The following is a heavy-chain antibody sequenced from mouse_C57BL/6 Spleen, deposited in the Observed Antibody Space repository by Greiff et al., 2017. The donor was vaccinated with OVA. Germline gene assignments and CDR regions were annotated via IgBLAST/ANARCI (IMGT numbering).Heavy chain of an antibody. Sequence: VQLQQPGTELVKPGASVKLSCKASGYTFTSYWMHWVKQRPGQGLEWIGNINPSNGGNNYNEKFKSKATLTVDKSSSTAYMQLSSLTSEGSAVYYYARGCHYYGSSFDYWGQGTTLTVSS. CDR3: ARGCHYYGSSFDY. CDR2: INPSNGGN. V-gene: IGHV1-53*01. J-gene: IGHJ2*01. CDR1: GYTFTSYW. D-gene: IGHD1-1*01.